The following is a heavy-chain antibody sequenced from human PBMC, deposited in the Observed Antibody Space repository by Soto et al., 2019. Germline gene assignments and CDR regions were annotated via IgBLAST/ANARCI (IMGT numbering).Heavy chain of an antibody. CDR1: GGTFSSYA. Sequence: SVKVSCKASGGTFSSYAISWVRQAPGQGLEWMGGIIPIFGTANYAQKFQGRVTITADESTSTAYMGLSSLRSEDTAVYYCARSYSRGYSYGGDYWGQGTLVTVSS. V-gene: IGHV1-69*13. D-gene: IGHD5-18*01. CDR2: IIPIFGTA. J-gene: IGHJ4*02. CDR3: ARSYSRGYSYGGDY.